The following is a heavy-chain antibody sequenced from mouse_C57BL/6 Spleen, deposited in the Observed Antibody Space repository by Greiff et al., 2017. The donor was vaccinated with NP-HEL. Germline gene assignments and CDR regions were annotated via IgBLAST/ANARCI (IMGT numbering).Heavy chain of an antibody. CDR1: GFTFSDYY. CDR3: ARDGGYDYDDYAMDY. Sequence: EVKLMESGGGLVQPGGSLKLSCAASGFTFSDYYMYWVRQTPEKRLEWVAYISNGGGSTYYPDTVKGRFTISRDNAKNTLYLQMSRLKSEDTAMYYCARDGGYDYDDYAMDYWGQGTSVTVSS. D-gene: IGHD2-4*01. J-gene: IGHJ4*01. V-gene: IGHV5-12*01. CDR2: ISNGGGST.